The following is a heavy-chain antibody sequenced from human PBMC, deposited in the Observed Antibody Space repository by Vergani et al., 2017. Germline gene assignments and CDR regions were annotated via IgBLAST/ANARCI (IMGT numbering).Heavy chain of an antibody. V-gene: IGHV3-23*01. D-gene: IGHD2-2*03. Sequence: VPLLESGGGLVQPGGSLRLSCAASGFTFNSYAMSWVRQAPGKGLEWVSAISGSGGSTYYADSVKGRFTISRDNSKNTLYLQMNSLRAEDTAVYYCAAHGYCSSNSCDDGEAFDIWGQGTMVTVYS. CDR1: GFTFNSYA. CDR3: AAHGYCSSNSCDDGEAFDI. J-gene: IGHJ3*02. CDR2: ISGSGGST.